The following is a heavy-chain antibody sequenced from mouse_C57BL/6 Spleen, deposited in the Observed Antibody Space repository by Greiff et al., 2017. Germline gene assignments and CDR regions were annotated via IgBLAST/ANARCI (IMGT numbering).Heavy chain of an antibody. Sequence: DVHLVESGGGLVKPGGSLKLSCAASGFTFSSYAMSWVRQTPEKRLEWVATISDGGSYTYYPDNVKGRFTISRDNAKNNRYLQRSHLKSEDTAMDYWARVHITTVVATNWYFDVWGTGTTVTVSS. V-gene: IGHV5-4*01. CDR2: ISDGGSYT. D-gene: IGHD1-1*01. J-gene: IGHJ1*03. CDR1: GFTFSSYA. CDR3: ARVHITTVVATNWYFDV.